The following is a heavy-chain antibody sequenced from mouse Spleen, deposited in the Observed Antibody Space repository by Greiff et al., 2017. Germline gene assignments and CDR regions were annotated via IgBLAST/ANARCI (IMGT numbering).Heavy chain of an antibody. Sequence: VQLQQSGAELVRPGASVKLSCTASGFNIKDDYMHWVKQRPEQGLEWIGWIDPENGDTEYASKFQGKATISADTSSNTAYLQLSSLTSEDTAVYYCTRGATATAWFAYWGQGTLVTVSA. CDR1: GFNIKDDY. CDR2: IDPENGDT. V-gene: IGHV14-4*01. CDR3: TRGATATAWFAY. D-gene: IGHD1-2*01. J-gene: IGHJ3*01.